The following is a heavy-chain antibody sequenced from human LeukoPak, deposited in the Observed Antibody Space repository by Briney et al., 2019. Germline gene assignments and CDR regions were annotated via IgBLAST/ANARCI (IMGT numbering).Heavy chain of an antibody. V-gene: IGHV4-34*01. CDR1: GGSLSGYY. D-gene: IGHD2-2*01. J-gene: IGHJ6*03. Sequence: PSETLSLTCAVYGGSLSGYYWSWTRPPPGKGLGWIGEINHSGSTNYNPYLKSRVTISVDTSKNPFSLKLSSVTAADTAVYYCRGCARKGPAASPLYYYYYMDVWGKGTTVTVSS. CDR3: RGCARKGPAASPLYYYYYMDV. CDR2: INHSGST.